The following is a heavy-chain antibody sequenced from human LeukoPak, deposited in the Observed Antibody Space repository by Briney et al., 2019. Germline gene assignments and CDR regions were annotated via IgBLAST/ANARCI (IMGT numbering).Heavy chain of an antibody. V-gene: IGHV3-33*01. J-gene: IGHJ4*02. Sequence: PGESLRLSCVASGFTFSTYGMHWVRQVPGRGLEGVAVIWNDGGKKYYKDSVKGRFTISKDNSKNTVDLQMNNLRAEDTAVYYCARIGGIYYNDYWGQGILVSVSS. CDR3: ARIGGIYYNDY. D-gene: IGHD3-22*01. CDR2: IWNDGGKK. CDR1: GFTFSTYG.